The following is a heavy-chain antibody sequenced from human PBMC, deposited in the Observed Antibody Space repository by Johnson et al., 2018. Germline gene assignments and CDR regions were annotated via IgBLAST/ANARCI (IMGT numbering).Heavy chain of an antibody. CDR1: GFTFSSYG. Sequence: QVQLVQSGGAVVQPGRSXILSCAASGFTFSSYGMHWVRQAPGKGPEWVAVISYEGSNKYYADSVKGRFTISRDNSKNTLYLQMNSLRAEDTAVYYCTTDRITMMNWGQGTLVTVSS. D-gene: IGHD3-22*01. CDR2: ISYEGSNK. J-gene: IGHJ1*01. V-gene: IGHV3-30*03. CDR3: TTDRITMMN.